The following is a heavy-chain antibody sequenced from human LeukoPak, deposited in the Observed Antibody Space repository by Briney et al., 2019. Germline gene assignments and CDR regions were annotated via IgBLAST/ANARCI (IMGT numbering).Heavy chain of an antibody. D-gene: IGHD3-22*01. V-gene: IGHV3-7*01. Sequence: GGSPRLSCAASGFTFSDYWMTWVRQAPGKGLEWVANIKQDGSEKDYVDSVKGRFTISRDNAKNSLYLQMDSLRVEDTAVYYCARKGGYSSGYYYWGQGTLVTVSS. CDR3: ARKGGYSSGYYY. CDR1: GFTFSDYW. CDR2: IKQDGSEK. J-gene: IGHJ4*02.